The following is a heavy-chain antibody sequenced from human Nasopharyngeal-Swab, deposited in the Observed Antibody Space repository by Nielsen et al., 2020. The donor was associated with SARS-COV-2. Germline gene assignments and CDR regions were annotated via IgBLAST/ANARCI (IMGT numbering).Heavy chain of an antibody. J-gene: IGHJ3*02. CDR3: ARHANYDYAWGSYRPHDAFDI. V-gene: IGHV4-59*08. CDR1: GGSISGYY. CDR2: IYYSGSP. D-gene: IGHD3-16*02. Sequence: GSLRLSCTVAGGSISGYYWSWIRQPPGKGLEWIGYIYYSGSPNYNPSLKSRVTISVDTSKNQFSLKLSSVTAADTAVYYCARHANYDYAWGSYRPHDAFDIWGQGTMVTVSS.